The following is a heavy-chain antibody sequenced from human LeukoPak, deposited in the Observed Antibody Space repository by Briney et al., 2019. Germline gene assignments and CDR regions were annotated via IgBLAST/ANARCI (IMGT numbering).Heavy chain of an antibody. CDR1: GGSISSGSYY. J-gene: IGHJ5*02. V-gene: IGHV4-61*02. CDR3: ARAVKRSSWYNWFDP. Sequence: SETLSLTCTVSGGSISSGSYYWGWIRQPAGKGLEWIGRIYTSGSTNYNPSLKSRVTISVDTSKNQFSLKLSSVTAADTAVYYCARAVKRSSWYNWFDPWGQGTLVTVSS. CDR2: IYTSGST. D-gene: IGHD6-13*01.